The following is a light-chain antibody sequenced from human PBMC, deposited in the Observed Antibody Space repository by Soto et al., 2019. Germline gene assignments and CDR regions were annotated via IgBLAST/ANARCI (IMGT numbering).Light chain of an antibody. CDR3: QQTYSTPPT. CDR1: QSISSW. V-gene: IGKV1-39*01. Sequence: DIQMTQSPSTLSGSVGDRVTITCRASQSISSWLAWFQQKPGKAPKLLMYDASTLQSGVPSRFSGSGSGTDFTLTISGLDPEDFATYYCQQTYSTPPTFGQGTKVDIK. J-gene: IGKJ1*01. CDR2: DAS.